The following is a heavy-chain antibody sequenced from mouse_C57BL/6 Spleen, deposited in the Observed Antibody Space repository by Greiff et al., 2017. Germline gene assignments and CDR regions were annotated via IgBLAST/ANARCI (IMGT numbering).Heavy chain of an antibody. V-gene: IGHV1-82*01. Sequence: VKLQQSGPELVKPGASVKISCKASGYAFSSSWMNWVKQRPGKGLEWIGRIYPGDGDTNYNGKFKGKATLTADKSSSTAYMQLSSLTSEDSAVYFCARYYCGSSYYFDYWGQGTTLTVSS. CDR3: ARYYCGSSYYFDY. D-gene: IGHD1-1*01. J-gene: IGHJ2*01. CDR2: IYPGDGDT. CDR1: GYAFSSSW.